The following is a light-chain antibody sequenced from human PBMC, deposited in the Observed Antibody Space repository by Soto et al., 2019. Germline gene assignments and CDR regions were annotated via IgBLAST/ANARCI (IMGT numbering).Light chain of an antibody. Sequence: EIGMTQSPATLSVSPGERATLSCRASQSVSSNLAWYQQKPDQAPRLLIYGASTRADGIPARFSGSGSGTEFTLTISSLQSEDFAVYYCQQYNNWPFTFGPGTKVDIK. CDR2: GAS. V-gene: IGKV3-15*01. CDR1: QSVSSN. CDR3: QQYNNWPFT. J-gene: IGKJ3*01.